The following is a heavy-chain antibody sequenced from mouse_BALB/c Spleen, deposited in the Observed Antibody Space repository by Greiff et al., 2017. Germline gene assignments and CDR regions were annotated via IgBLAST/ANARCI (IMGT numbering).Heavy chain of an antibody. D-gene: IGHD1-1*01. J-gene: IGHJ2*01. CDR3: ARFITTVVATRRHPGYFDY. CDR2: IYPGDGDT. Sequence: VQLQQSGPELVKPGASVKISCKASGYAFSSSWMNWVKQRPGQGLEWIGRIYPGDGDTNYNGKFKGKATLTADKSSSTAYMQLSSLTSVDAAVYFCARFITTVVATRRHPGYFDYGGQGTTLTVSS. CDR1: GYAFSSSW. V-gene: IGHV1-82*01.